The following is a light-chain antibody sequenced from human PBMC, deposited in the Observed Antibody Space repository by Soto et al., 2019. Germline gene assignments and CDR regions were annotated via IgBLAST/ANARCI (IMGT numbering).Light chain of an antibody. V-gene: IGLV2-14*01. CDR3: CSYAGSTTRVQ. CDR2: EVS. J-gene: IGLJ2*01. CDR1: SSDVDTYKY. Sequence: QSALTQPASVSGSPGQSITISCTGTSSDVDTYKYVSWYQQHPGKAPKLMIYEVSYRPSGVSDRFSGSKSGNTASLTISGLQAEDEADHYCCSYAGSTTRVQFGGGTKVTVL.